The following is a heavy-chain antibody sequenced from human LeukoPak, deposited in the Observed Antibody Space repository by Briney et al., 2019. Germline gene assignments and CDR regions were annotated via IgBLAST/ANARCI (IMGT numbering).Heavy chain of an antibody. J-gene: IGHJ5*02. CDR3: AKLYYDFWSGYYESEYNWFDP. D-gene: IGHD3-3*01. CDR2: ISGSGGST. CDR1: GFTFSSYA. Sequence: GGSLRLSCAASGFTFSSYAMSWVRQAPGKGLEWVSAISGSGGSTYYADSVKGRFTISRDNSKNTLYLQMNSLRAEHTAVYYCAKLYYDFWSGYYESEYNWFDPWGQGTLVTVSS. V-gene: IGHV3-23*01.